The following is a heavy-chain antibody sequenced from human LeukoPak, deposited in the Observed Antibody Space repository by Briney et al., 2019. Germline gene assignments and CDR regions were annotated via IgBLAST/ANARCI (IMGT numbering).Heavy chain of an antibody. CDR3: ARGSAWPHEDEGDAFDI. J-gene: IGHJ3*02. CDR1: GGSISSYY. Sequence: SETLSLTCTVSGGSISSYYWSRIRQPPGKGLEWIGYIYYSGSTNYNPSLKSRVTISVDTSKNQFSLKLSSVTAADTAVYYCARGSAWPHEDEGDAFDIWGQGTMVTVSS. V-gene: IGHV4-59*01. CDR2: IYYSGST. D-gene: IGHD2-15*01.